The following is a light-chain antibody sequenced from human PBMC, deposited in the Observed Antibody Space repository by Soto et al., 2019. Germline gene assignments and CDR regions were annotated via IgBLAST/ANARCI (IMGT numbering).Light chain of an antibody. CDR1: QSASTW. CDR3: QQYNSYVYS. CDR2: KAS. J-gene: IGKJ2*03. V-gene: IGKV1-5*03. Sequence: DIQMTQSPSTLSASVGDTVNITCRASQSASTWLAWYQQKPEKAPKLIIFKASTLQTGVPSRFRASGSGTEFTLTINNLQPDDFATYYCQQYNSYVYSFARGTKLET.